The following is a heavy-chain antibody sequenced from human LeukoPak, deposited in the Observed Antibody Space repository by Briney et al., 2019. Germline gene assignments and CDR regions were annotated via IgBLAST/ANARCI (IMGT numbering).Heavy chain of an antibody. V-gene: IGHV3-21*01. Sequence: PGGSLRLSCAASGFTFNRYNMNWVRQAPGKGLEWVSSISTSSSYIYYADSVRGRFTISRDNAKNSLYLQMNSLRAEDTAVYYCARGYSNYGYAFDIWGQGTMVTVSS. CDR1: GFTFNRYN. CDR3: ARGYSNYGYAFDI. D-gene: IGHD4-11*01. CDR2: ISTSSSYI. J-gene: IGHJ3*02.